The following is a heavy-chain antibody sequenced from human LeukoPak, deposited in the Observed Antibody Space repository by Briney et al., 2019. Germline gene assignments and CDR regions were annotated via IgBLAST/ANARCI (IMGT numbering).Heavy chain of an antibody. V-gene: IGHV1-24*01. CDR3: AREVDIGDAFDI. J-gene: IGHJ3*02. CDR1: GYTLTELS. D-gene: IGHD2-2*03. CDR2: FDPEDGET. Sequence: ASVKVSCKVSGYTLTELSMHWVRQAPGKGLEWVGGFDPEDGETIYAQKFQGRVTMTRDMSTSTVYMELSSLRSEDTAVYYCAREVDIGDAFDIWGQGTMVTVSS.